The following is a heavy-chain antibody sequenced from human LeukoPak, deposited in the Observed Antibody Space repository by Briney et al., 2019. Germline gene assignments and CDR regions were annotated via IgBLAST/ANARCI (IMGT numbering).Heavy chain of an antibody. V-gene: IGHV1-18*01. Sequence: GASVKVSCKASGYTFTSYGISWVRQAPGQGLEWMGWISAYNGNTNYAQKLQGRVTMTTDTSTSTAYMELRSLRSDDTAVYYCARFRATVTTVYYYYYGMDVWGQGTTVTVSS. CDR1: GYTFTSYG. D-gene: IGHD4-17*01. CDR3: ARFRATVTTVYYYYYGMDV. J-gene: IGHJ6*02. CDR2: ISAYNGNT.